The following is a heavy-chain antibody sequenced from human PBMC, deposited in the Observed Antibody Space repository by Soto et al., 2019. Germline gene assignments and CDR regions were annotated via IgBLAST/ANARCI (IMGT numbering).Heavy chain of an antibody. Sequence: QVQLQASGPGLVKPSETLSLTCTVSGASMNSYHWSWIRQPAGKGLEWIGHIHSSGSTNYNPSLKSRVTMSVDTSKNQSSLRLMSLTAADTAVYYCARDQGVAAAGITWFDPWGQGSLVTVSS. V-gene: IGHV4-4*07. CDR2: IHSSGST. J-gene: IGHJ5*02. CDR3: ARDQGVAAAGITWFDP. CDR1: GASMNSYH. D-gene: IGHD6-13*01.